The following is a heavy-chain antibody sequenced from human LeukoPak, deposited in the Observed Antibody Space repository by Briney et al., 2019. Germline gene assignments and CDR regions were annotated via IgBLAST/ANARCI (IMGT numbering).Heavy chain of an antibody. V-gene: IGHV4-39*07. D-gene: IGHD3-9*01. CDR1: GGSISSGGYY. J-gene: IGHJ4*02. Sequence: RASETLSLTCTVSGGSISSGGYYWSWIRQHPGKGLEWIGEIYHSGSTNYNPSLKSRVTISVDKSKNQFSLKLSSVTAADTAVYYCARGHDILTGTRGYFDYWGQGTLVTVSS. CDR3: ARGHDILTGTRGYFDY. CDR2: IYHSGST.